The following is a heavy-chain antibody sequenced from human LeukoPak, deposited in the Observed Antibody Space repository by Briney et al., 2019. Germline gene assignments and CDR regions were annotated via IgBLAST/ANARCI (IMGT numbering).Heavy chain of an antibody. CDR1: GYTFTSYG. V-gene: IGHV1-18*01. CDR3: ARGGRDCSSTSCYANWLDP. Sequence: ASVKVSCKASGYTFTSYGISWVRQAPGQGLEWKGWISAYNGNTNYAQKLQGRVTMTTDASTSTAYMELRSLRSDDTAVYYCARGGRDCSSTSCYANWLDPWGQGTLVTVSS. CDR2: ISAYNGNT. J-gene: IGHJ5*02. D-gene: IGHD2-2*01.